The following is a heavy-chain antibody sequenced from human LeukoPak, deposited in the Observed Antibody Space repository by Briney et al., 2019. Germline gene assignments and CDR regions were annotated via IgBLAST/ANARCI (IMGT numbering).Heavy chain of an antibody. CDR3: ARGLYSSSWYRWHYFDY. Sequence: SQTLSLTCAISGDSVSSNSAAWNWIRQSSSRGLEWLGRTYCRSKWYNDYAVSVKSRITINPDTSKNQFSLQLNSVTPEDTAVYYCARGLYSSSWYRWHYFDYWGQGTLVTVSS. D-gene: IGHD6-13*01. V-gene: IGHV6-1*01. J-gene: IGHJ4*02. CDR2: TYCRSKWYN. CDR1: GDSVSSNSAA.